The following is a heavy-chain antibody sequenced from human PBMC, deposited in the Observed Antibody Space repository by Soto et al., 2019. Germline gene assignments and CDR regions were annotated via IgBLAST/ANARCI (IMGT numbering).Heavy chain of an antibody. V-gene: IGHV1-3*01. D-gene: IGHD2-15*01. CDR1: GYTFTSYA. CDR2: INAGNGNT. J-gene: IGHJ3*02. Sequence: QVQLVQSGAEVKKPGASVKVSCKASGYTFTSYAMHWVRQAPGQRLEWMGWINAGNGNTKYSQKFQGRVTITRDTSASTAYVELSSLRSEDTAVYYCARVWGYCSGGSCYSEDAFDIWGQGTMVTVSS. CDR3: ARVWGYCSGGSCYSEDAFDI.